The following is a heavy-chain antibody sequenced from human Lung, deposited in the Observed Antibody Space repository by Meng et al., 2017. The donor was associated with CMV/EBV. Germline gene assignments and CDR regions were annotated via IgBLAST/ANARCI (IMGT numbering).Heavy chain of an antibody. CDR3: ARDRATRAYYFDY. Sequence: ASAKVSCKASGYTFTNYGISWVRQAPGQGLEWMGWISAYNGNTNYAQNLQGRVTMTTDTSTNTAYMELRSLRSDDTAIYFCARDRATRAYYFDYWGQGTLVTVSS. CDR1: GYTFTNYG. J-gene: IGHJ4*02. D-gene: IGHD1-1*01. CDR2: ISAYNGNT. V-gene: IGHV1-18*01.